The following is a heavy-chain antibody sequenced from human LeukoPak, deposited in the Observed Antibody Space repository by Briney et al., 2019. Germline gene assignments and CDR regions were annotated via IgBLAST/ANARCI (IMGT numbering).Heavy chain of an antibody. J-gene: IGHJ4*02. CDR3: ARVSDYYDSSGYYRPFDY. CDR2: ISSSSSTI. D-gene: IGHD3-22*01. CDR1: GFTFSSYS. Sequence: PGGSLRLSCAASGFTFSSYSMNWVRQAPGKGLEWVSYISSSSSTIYYADSVKGRFTISRDNAKNSLYLQMNSLRAEDTAVYYCARVSDYYDSSGYYRPFDYWGQGTLVTVSS. V-gene: IGHV3-48*04.